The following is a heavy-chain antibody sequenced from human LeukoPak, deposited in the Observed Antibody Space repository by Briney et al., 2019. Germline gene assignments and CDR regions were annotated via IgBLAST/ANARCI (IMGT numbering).Heavy chain of an antibody. CDR1: GGTFSSYA. CDR2: IIPIFGTA. J-gene: IGHJ5*02. D-gene: IGHD3-3*01. V-gene: IGHV1-69*01. CDR3: ARNRITIFGVVIIPNNWFDP. Sequence: SVKVSCKASGGTFSSYAISWVRQAPGQGLERMGGIIPIFGTANYAQKFQGRVTITADESTSTAYMELSSLRSEDTAVHYCARNRITIFGVVIIPNNWFDPWGQGTLVTVSS.